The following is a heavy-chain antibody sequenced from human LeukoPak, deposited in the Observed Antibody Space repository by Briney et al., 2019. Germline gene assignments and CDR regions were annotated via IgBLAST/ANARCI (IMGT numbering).Heavy chain of an antibody. CDR2: ISSSGNSI. V-gene: IGHV3-48*03. CDR1: GFIFSSYE. CDR3: ARADYGGNFIPLYYYYYYMDV. Sequence: GGSLRLSCVASGFIFSSYEMNWVRQTPGKGLEWLAHISSSGNSIYYADSVKGRFTISRDNAKNSLYLQMNSLRAEDTALYYCARADYGGNFIPLYYYYYYMDVWGKGTTVTVSS. D-gene: IGHD4-23*01. J-gene: IGHJ6*03.